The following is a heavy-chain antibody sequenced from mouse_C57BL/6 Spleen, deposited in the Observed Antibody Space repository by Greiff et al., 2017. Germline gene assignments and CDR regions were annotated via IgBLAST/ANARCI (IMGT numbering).Heavy chain of an antibody. D-gene: IGHD2-3*01. Sequence: QVQLQQSGPELVKPGASVKMSCKASGYTFTSYWITWVKQRPGQGLEWIGDIYPGSGSTNYNEKFKSKATLTVDTSSSTAYMQLSSLTSEDSAVYYCASLYDGYPAWFAYWGQGTLVTVSA. CDR2: IYPGSGST. J-gene: IGHJ3*01. CDR3: ASLYDGYPAWFAY. V-gene: IGHV1-55*01. CDR1: GYTFTSYW.